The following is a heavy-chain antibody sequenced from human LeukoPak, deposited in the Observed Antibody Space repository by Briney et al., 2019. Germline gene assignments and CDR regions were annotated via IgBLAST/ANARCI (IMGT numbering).Heavy chain of an antibody. Sequence: GGSLRLSCAASGFTFSSSWMSWVRQAPGKGLEWVANIKQDGSQKSYVDSVKGRFTFSRDNSKNTLYLQMISLRAEDTAVYYCAKDETVEMSTTHFDYWGQGTQVTVSS. CDR2: IKQDGSQK. V-gene: IGHV3-7*01. D-gene: IGHD5-24*01. J-gene: IGHJ4*02. CDR1: GFTFSSSW. CDR3: AKDETVEMSTTHFDY.